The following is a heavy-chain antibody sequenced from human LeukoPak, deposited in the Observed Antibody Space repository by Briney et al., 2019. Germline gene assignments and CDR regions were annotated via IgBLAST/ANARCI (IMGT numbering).Heavy chain of an antibody. J-gene: IGHJ6*03. CDR2: ISAYNGNA. CDR3: ARWYYDFWSGPRDYMDV. D-gene: IGHD3-3*01. Sequence: ASVKVSCKASGYTFTSYGISWVRQAPGQGLEWMGWISAYNGNANYAQKLQGRVTMTTDTSTSTAYMELRSLRSDDTAVYYCARWYYDFWSGPRDYMDVWGKGTTVSVSS. V-gene: IGHV1-18*01. CDR1: GYTFTSYG.